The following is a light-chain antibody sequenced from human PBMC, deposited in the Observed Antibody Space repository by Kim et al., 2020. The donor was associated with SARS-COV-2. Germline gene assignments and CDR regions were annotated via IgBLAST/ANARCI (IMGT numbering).Light chain of an antibody. CDR1: QSVSRN. CDR2: GAS. J-gene: IGKJ1*01. Sequence: SPGARASPSCRASQSVSRNLAWYQQKPGQAPRLLIYGASTRATGIPARFSGSGSGTEFTLTISSLQSEDFAVYYCQQYNDWPPWTFGQGTKVDIK. V-gene: IGKV3-15*01. CDR3: QQYNDWPPWT.